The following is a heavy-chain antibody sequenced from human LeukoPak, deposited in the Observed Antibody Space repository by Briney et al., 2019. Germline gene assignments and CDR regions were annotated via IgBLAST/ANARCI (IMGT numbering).Heavy chain of an antibody. CDR2: ISSSGSII. Sequence: PGRSLRLSCTASGFTFSTYSMNWVRQAPGKGLEWLSYISSSGSIIYYADSVKGRCTISRDNAKNSLYLQMNSLRAEDTAVYYCARGGYSSSWSHFDYWGQGTLVTVSS. J-gene: IGHJ4*02. CDR1: GFTFSTYS. V-gene: IGHV3-21*05. CDR3: ARGGYSSSWSHFDY. D-gene: IGHD6-13*01.